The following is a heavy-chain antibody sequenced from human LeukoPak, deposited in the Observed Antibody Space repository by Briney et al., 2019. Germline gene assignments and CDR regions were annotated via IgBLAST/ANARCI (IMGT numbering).Heavy chain of an antibody. CDR1: GFTFSNAW. Sequence: GGSLRLSCAASGFTFSNAWMNWVRQAPGKGLEWVSYISSSGSTIYYGDSVKGRFTSSRDNAKNSLYLQMNSLRAEDTAVYYCARDIADGGNLPDAFDVWGQGTKVTVSS. CDR3: ARDIADGGNLPDAFDV. J-gene: IGHJ3*01. CDR2: ISSSGSTI. D-gene: IGHD4-23*01. V-gene: IGHV3-48*01.